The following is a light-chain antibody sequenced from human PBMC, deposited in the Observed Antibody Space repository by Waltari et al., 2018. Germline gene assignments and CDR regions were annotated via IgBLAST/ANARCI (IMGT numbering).Light chain of an antibody. CDR1: TLPNPS. CDR2: KET. Sequence: SFELTQPPSVSVYPGQTASITSSGGTLPNPSTSWYQQKAGQAPVLVIFKETERPSGIPERFSGSSSGTVVTLTITGVRTEDEADYYCQSADSITTFEVFGGGTKLTVL. CDR3: QSADSITTFEV. J-gene: IGLJ3*02. V-gene: IGLV3-25*03.